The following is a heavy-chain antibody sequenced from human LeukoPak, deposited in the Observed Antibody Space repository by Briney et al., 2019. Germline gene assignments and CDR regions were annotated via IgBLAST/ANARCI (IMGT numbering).Heavy chain of an antibody. V-gene: IGHV1-8*01. D-gene: IGHD6-19*01. Sequence: ASVKVSCKASGYTFTSYDINWVRQATGQGLEWTGWMNPNSGNTGYAQKFQGRVTMTRNTSISTAYMELSSLRSDDTAVYYCARDLGRSGWYRGNNWFDPWGQGTLVTVSS. J-gene: IGHJ5*02. CDR3: ARDLGRSGWYRGNNWFDP. CDR2: MNPNSGNT. CDR1: GYTFTSYD.